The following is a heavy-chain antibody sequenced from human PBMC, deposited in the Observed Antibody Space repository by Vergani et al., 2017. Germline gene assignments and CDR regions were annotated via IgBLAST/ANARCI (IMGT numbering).Heavy chain of an antibody. CDR3: ATAPYYYGSGPFDY. D-gene: IGHD3-10*01. V-gene: IGHV1-2*02. J-gene: IGHJ4*02. CDR2: INPNSGGT. CDR1: GYTFTGYY. Sequence: QVQLVQSGAEVKKPGASVKVSCKASGYTFTGYYMHWVRQAPGQGLEWMGWINPNSGGTNYAQKFQGRVTMTEDTSTDTAYMELSSLRSEDTAVYYCATAPYYYGSGPFDYWGQGTLVTVSS.